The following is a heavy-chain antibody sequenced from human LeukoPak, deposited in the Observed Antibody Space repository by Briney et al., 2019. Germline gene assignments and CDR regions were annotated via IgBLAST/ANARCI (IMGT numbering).Heavy chain of an antibody. CDR2: ISGSGGST. CDR3: AKWGDYDVLTGYYVPDY. Sequence: GGSLRLSCAASGFTFSSYAMSWVRQAPGKGLEWVSAISGSGGSTYYADSVKGRFTISRDNSKSTLYLQMNSLRAEDTALYYCAKWGDYDVLTGYYVPDYWGQGTLVTVSS. D-gene: IGHD3-9*01. V-gene: IGHV3-23*01. CDR1: GFTFSSYA. J-gene: IGHJ4*02.